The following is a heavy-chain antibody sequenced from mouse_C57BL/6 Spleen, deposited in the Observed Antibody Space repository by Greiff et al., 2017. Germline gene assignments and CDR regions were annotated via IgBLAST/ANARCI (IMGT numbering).Heavy chain of an antibody. CDR3: TSKEYSNSSLDY. Sequence: QVQLQQSGAELVRPGASVTLSCKASGYTFTDYEMHWVKQTPVNGLEWIGAIDPETGGTAYNQKFKGKAILTADKSSSTAYMELRSLTSEDSAFYYCTSKEYSNSSLDYWGPGASVTVSS. J-gene: IGHJ4*01. CDR1: GYTFTDYE. V-gene: IGHV1-15*01. CDR2: IDPETGGT. D-gene: IGHD2-5*01.